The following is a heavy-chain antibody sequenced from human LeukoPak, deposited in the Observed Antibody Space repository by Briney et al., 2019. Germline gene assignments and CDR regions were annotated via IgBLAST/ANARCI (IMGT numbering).Heavy chain of an antibody. D-gene: IGHD6-19*01. CDR2: IYSGGST. J-gene: IGHJ4*02. CDR3: ARPSIPYSSGWYSYRYYFDY. Sequence: GGSLRLSCAASGFTVSSNYMSWVRQAPGKGLEWVSVIYSGGSTYYADSVKGRFTISRDNSKNTLYLQMNSLRAEDTAVYYCARPSIPYSSGWYSYRYYFDYWGQGTLVTVSS. V-gene: IGHV3-53*01. CDR1: GFTVSSNY.